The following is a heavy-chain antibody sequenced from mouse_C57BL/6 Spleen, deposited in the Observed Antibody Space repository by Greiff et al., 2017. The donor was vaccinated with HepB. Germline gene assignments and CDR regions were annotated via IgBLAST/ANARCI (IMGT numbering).Heavy chain of an antibody. CDR1: GFTFSSYA. CDR3: ARRGSSYPHWYFDV. V-gene: IGHV5-4*01. D-gene: IGHD1-1*01. J-gene: IGHJ1*03. Sequence: EVQRVESGGGLVKPGGSLKLSCAASGFTFSSYAMSWVRQTPEKRLEWVATISDGGSYTYYPDNVKGRFTISRDNAKNNLYLQMSNLKSEDTAMYYCARRGSSYPHWYFDVWGTGTTVTVSS. CDR2: ISDGGSYT.